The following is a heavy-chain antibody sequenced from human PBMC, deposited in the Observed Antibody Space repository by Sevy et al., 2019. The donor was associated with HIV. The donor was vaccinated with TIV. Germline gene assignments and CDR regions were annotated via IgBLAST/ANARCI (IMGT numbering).Heavy chain of an antibody. CDR1: GFTFSSYS. D-gene: IGHD6-13*01. Sequence: GGSLRLSCAASGFTFSSYSMNWVRQAPGKGLEWVSYISSSSSTIYYADSVKGRFTISRDNAKNSLYLQMNSLRDEDTAVYYCAGIGLAAAGTLNDYWGQGTLVTVSS. J-gene: IGHJ4*02. V-gene: IGHV3-48*02. CDR2: ISSSSSTI. CDR3: AGIGLAAAGTLNDY.